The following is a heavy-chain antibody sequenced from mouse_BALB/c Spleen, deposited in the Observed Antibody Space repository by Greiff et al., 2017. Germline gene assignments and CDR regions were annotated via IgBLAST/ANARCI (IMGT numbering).Heavy chain of an antibody. V-gene: IGHV7-3*02. CDR1: GFTFTDYY. CDR3: ARAHYYYGSSPYFDY. J-gene: IGHJ2*01. Sequence: DVKLQESGGGLVQPGGSLRLSCATSGFTFTDYYMSWVRQPPGKALEWLGFIRNKANGYTTEYSASVKGRFTISRDNSQSILYLQMNTLRAEDSATYYCARAHYYYGSSPYFDYWGQGTTLTVSS. CDR2: IRNKANGYTT. D-gene: IGHD1-1*01.